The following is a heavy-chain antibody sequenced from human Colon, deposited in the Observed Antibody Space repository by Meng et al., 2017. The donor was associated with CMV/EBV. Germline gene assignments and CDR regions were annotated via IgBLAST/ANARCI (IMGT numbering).Heavy chain of an antibody. Sequence: GESLKISCAASGFTFSSYWMSWVRQAPGKGLEWVANIKQDGSEKYYVDSVKGRFTISRDNAKNSLYLQMNSLRAEDTAVYYCARNEKSSRRLPYDYWGQGTLVTVSS. D-gene: IGHD2-2*01. CDR1: GFTFSSYW. V-gene: IGHV3-7*01. CDR3: ARNEKSSRRLPYDY. J-gene: IGHJ4*02. CDR2: IKQDGSEK.